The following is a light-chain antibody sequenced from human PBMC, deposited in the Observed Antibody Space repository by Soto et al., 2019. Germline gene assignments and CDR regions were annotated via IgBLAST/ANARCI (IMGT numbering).Light chain of an antibody. CDR2: DVN. J-gene: IGLJ2*01. CDR1: SNDIGGYKY. Sequence: QSALTQPASVSGSPGQSITISCTGTSNDIGGYKYVSWYQQHPGNVPKLMIYDVNNRPSGVSNRFSGSKSGNTASLTISGLQAEDEADYYCTSYTTRSTLVVFGGGTKVTAL. V-gene: IGLV2-14*01. CDR3: TSYTTRSTLVV.